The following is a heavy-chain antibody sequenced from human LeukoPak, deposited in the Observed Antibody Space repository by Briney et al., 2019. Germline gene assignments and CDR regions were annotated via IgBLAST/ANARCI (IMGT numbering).Heavy chain of an antibody. J-gene: IGHJ4*02. Sequence: ASVKVSCKASGYTFTSYGISWVRQAPGQGLEWMGWISAYNGNTNYAQKLQGRVTMTTDTSTSTAYMELRSLRSDDMAVYYCARDYYDILTGYYFHFGYWGQGTLVTVSS. CDR1: GYTFTSYG. CDR3: ARDYYDILTGYYFHFGY. CDR2: ISAYNGNT. D-gene: IGHD3-9*01. V-gene: IGHV1-18*03.